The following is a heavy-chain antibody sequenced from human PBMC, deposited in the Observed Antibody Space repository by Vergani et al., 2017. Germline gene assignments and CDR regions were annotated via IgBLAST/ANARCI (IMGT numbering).Heavy chain of an antibody. J-gene: IGHJ4*02. V-gene: IGHV4-59*01. CDR3: ARDDRDFWSGYYTGFDY. D-gene: IGHD3-3*01. CDR1: GGSISSYY. CDR2: IYYSGST. Sequence: QVQLQESGPGLVKPSETLSLTCTVSGGSISSYYWSWIRQPPGKGLEWIGYIYYSGSTNYNSSLKSRVTITVDTSKNQFSLKLSSVTAADTAVYYCARDDRDFWSGYYTGFDYWGQGTLVTVSS.